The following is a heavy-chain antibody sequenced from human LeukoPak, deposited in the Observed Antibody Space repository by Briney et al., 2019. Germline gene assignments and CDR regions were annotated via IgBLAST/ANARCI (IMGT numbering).Heavy chain of an antibody. CDR3: ARVLRRWLQSLDY. D-gene: IGHD5-24*01. CDR1: GGSFSGYY. Sequence: SETLSLTCAVYGGSFSGYYWSWIRQPPGKGLEWIGEINHSGSTNYNPSLKSRVTISVDTSKNQFSLKLSSVTAADTAVYYCARVLRRWLQSLDYWGQGTLVTVSS. V-gene: IGHV4-34*01. J-gene: IGHJ4*02. CDR2: INHSGST.